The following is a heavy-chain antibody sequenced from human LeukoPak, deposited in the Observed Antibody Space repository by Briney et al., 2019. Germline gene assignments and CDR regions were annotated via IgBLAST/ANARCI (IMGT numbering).Heavy chain of an antibody. Sequence: GGSLRLSCAASGFLFSSHYMNWVRQAPGKGLEWVANIDQHGTEKQYVESVKGRFTISRDNTKNSVYLQMDNLRVEDTAVYYCAKAVVAADSFEYWGQGTQVTVSS. J-gene: IGHJ4*02. CDR2: IDQHGTEK. CDR3: AKAVVAADSFEY. V-gene: IGHV3-7*01. CDR1: GFLFSSHY. D-gene: IGHD2-15*01.